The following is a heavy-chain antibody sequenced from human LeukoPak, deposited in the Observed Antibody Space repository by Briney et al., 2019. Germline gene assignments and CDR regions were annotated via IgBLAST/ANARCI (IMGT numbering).Heavy chain of an antibody. J-gene: IGHJ4*02. CDR2: MSHDGSNK. CDR1: GFTFSSYT. V-gene: IGHV3-30*18. D-gene: IGHD6-19*01. Sequence: GGSLRLSCAASGFTFSSYTMHWVRQAPGKGLEWVAVMSHDGSNKYYGDSVKGRFTISRDNSKNTLYLQMNSLRAEDAAVYYCAKLDSSGWSRPFDYWGQGTLVTVSS. CDR3: AKLDSSGWSRPFDY.